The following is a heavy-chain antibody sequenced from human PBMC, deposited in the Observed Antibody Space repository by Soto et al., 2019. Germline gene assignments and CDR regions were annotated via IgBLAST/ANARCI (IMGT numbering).Heavy chain of an antibody. CDR2: VSPDGVNT. CDR3: ARAAYADYIFTS. V-gene: IGHV3-64*01. Sequence: GGSLRLSCAGSGFTFSTTTLHWVRQAPGKGLEYVSAVSPDGVNTYYANSVKGRFTISRDNSKNTLYLQMGSLRTEDMGVYYCARAAYADYIFTSRGRGPLVTVPS. CDR1: GFTFSTTT. J-gene: IGHJ5*01. D-gene: IGHD4-17*01.